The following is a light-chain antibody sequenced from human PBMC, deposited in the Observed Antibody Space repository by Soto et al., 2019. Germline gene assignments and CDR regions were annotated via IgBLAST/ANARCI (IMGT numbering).Light chain of an antibody. CDR3: QQYNNWPRT. V-gene: IGKV3-15*01. Sequence: ETVVTQSPAILSVSPGERATLSCRASQSIGINLAWYQQKPGQAPSLLIYEASTRATGVPDRFSGSGSGTDFTLTISSLQSADLAVYHCQQYNNWPRTFGQGTKVDIK. CDR1: QSIGIN. J-gene: IGKJ1*01. CDR2: EAS.